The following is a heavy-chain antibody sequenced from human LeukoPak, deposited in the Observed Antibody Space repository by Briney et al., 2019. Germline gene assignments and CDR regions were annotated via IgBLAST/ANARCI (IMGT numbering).Heavy chain of an antibody. D-gene: IGHD6-19*01. J-gene: IGHJ4*02. CDR2: IKQDGSEI. V-gene: IGHV3-7*01. Sequence: GESLRLSCATSGFTFSSYWMSWVRQAPGKGLEWVANIKQDGSEIYYVDSVKGRFTISRDNAKKSLYLQMNSLRAEDTAVYYCAREDVAVPGGDYWGQGTLVTVSS. CDR3: AREDVAVPGGDY. CDR1: GFTFSSYW.